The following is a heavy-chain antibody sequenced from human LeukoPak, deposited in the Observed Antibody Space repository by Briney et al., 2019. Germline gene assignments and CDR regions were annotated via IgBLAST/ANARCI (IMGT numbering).Heavy chain of an antibody. CDR2: IFASSGST. V-gene: IGHV3-23*01. CDR1: GFSISNSA. CDR3: AKGAYDYIEMGYFDY. Sequence: GGSLRLSCAASGFSISNSAMSWVRQAPGKGREWVSLIFASSGSTFYADSVKGRFTISRDSSKNTLYLQMNSLRAEDMAVYYCAKGAYDYIEMGYFDYWGQGTLVTVSS. D-gene: IGHD5-12*01. J-gene: IGHJ4*02.